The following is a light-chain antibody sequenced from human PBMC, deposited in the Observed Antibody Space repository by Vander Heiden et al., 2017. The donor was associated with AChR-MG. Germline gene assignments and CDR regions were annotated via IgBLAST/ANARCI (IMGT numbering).Light chain of an antibody. CDR2: AAS. CDR1: QRVSNY. CDR3: QQTDNTPLT. V-gene: IGKV1-39*01. J-gene: IGKJ1*01. Sequence: DIQMTQSPSSLSASVGDRVTIACRASQRVSNYLNWYQLKPGTGPKLLIYAASSLQSGVPSRFSGSGSGPDFTLTISNLQPEDFATYYCQQTDNTPLTFGQGTKVEIK.